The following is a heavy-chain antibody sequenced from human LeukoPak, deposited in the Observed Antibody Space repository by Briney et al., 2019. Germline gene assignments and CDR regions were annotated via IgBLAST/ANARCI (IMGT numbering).Heavy chain of an antibody. D-gene: IGHD6-19*01. V-gene: IGHV3-43*02. CDR2: ISGDGGST. J-gene: IGHJ4*02. Sequence: GGSLRLSCAASGCTFDDYAMYWVLQAPGKGLEWVSLISGDGGSTYYADSVKGRFTISRDNSKNSLYLQMNSLRTEDTALYYCAKYSVAGTDFDYWGQGTLVTVSS. CDR3: AKYSVAGTDFDY. CDR1: GCTFDDYA.